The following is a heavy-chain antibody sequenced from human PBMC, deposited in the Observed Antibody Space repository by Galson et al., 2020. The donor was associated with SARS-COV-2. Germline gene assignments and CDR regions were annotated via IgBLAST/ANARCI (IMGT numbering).Heavy chain of an antibody. V-gene: IGHV3-11*01. D-gene: IGHD1-26*01. CDR2: IGKTGTTI. Sequence: GGSLRLSCAASGFIFSDHYMSWIRQAPGKGLELVAYIGKTGTTIQYAASLKGRFTISRDNARHSLFLQMNSLRPEDTAVYFCAKLEGPSGDGWYFDLWGRGTLVSVST. CDR3: AKLEGPSGDGWYFDL. CDR1: GFIFSDHY. J-gene: IGHJ2*01.